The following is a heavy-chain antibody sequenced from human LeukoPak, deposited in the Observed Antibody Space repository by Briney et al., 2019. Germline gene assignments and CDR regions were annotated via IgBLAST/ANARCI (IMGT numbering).Heavy chain of an antibody. CDR2: ISYSGTT. Sequence: SETLSLTCTVSGGSISSYYWSWIRQPPGKGLEWIGYISYSGTTNYNPSLKSRVTISVDKSKNQFSLKLSSVTAADTAVYYCALGTMIRGVIKSPFDYWGQGTLVTVSS. J-gene: IGHJ4*02. D-gene: IGHD3-10*01. V-gene: IGHV4-59*12. CDR3: ALGTMIRGVIKSPFDY. CDR1: GGSISSYY.